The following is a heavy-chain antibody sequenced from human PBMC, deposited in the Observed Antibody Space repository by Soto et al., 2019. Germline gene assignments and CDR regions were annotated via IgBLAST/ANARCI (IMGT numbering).Heavy chain of an antibody. CDR1: GFTFSSYA. V-gene: IGHV3-64*01. CDR2: ISSNGGST. Sequence: GGSLRLSCAASGFTFSSYAMHWVRQAPGKGLEYVSAISSNGGSTYYANSVKGRFTISRDNSKNTLYLQMGSLRAEDMAVYYCARDSPLHYCSGGSCTFDPWGKGTLVTVSS. J-gene: IGHJ5*02. CDR3: ARDSPLHYCSGGSCTFDP. D-gene: IGHD2-15*01.